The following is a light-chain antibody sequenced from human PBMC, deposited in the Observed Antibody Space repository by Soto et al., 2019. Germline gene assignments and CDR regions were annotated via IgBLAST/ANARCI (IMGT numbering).Light chain of an antibody. CDR3: QQSYSAPLT. CDR2: TSS. J-gene: IGKJ1*01. V-gene: IGKV1-39*01. Sequence: DIQLTQSPSFLSASVGDRVTITCRASQNIFNYLNWYQQKPGKAPNLLIYTSSNLQSGVPSRFSGSGSGTDFTLTISSLQREDFAIYHCQQSYSAPLTFGQGTKVDIK. CDR1: QNIFNY.